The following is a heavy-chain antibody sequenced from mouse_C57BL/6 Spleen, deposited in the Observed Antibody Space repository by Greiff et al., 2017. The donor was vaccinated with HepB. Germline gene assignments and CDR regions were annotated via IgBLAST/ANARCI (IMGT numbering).Heavy chain of an antibody. V-gene: IGHV1-76*01. CDR2: IYPGSGNT. J-gene: IGHJ2*01. D-gene: IGHD1-1*01. CDR3: ARGIYGSSYGYFDY. CDR1: GYTFTDYY. Sequence: VQLQQSGAELVRPGASVKLSCKASGYTFTDYYINWVKQRPGQGLEWIARIYPGSGNTYYNEKFKGKATLTAEKSSSTAYMQLSSLTSEDSSVYFCARGIYGSSYGYFDYWGQGTTRTVSS.